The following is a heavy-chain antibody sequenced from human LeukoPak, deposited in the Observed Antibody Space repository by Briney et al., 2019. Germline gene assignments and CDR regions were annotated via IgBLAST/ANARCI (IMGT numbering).Heavy chain of an antibody. CDR2: ISSSSSYI. J-gene: IGHJ2*01. CDR3: ARDAAGDYGYFDL. V-gene: IGHV3-21*01. CDR1: GFTFSSYS. D-gene: IGHD6-13*01. Sequence: GGSLRLSCAASGFTFSSYSMDWVRQAPGKGLEWVSSISSSSSYIYYADSVKGRFTISRDNAKNSLYLQMNSLRAEDTAVYYCARDAAGDYGYFDLWGRRTLVTVSS.